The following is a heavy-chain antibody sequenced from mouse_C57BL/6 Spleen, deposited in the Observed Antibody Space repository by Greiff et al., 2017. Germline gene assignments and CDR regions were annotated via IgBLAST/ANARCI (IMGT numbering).Heavy chain of an antibody. CDR1: GYTFTSYW. CDR3: ARSITTVVATTGVDY. D-gene: IGHD1-1*01. Sequence: VQLQQPGTELVKPGASVKLSCKASGYTFTSYWMHWVKQRPGQGLEWIGNINPSNGGTNYNEKFKSKATLTVDKSSSTAYMQLSSLTSEDSAVYYCARSITTVVATTGVDYWGQGTTLTVSS. J-gene: IGHJ2*01. CDR2: INPSNGGT. V-gene: IGHV1-53*01.